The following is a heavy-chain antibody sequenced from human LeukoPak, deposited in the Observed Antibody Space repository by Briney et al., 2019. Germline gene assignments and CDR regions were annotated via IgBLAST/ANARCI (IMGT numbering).Heavy chain of an antibody. CDR1: GYTFTSYA. V-gene: IGHV7-4-1*02. CDR3: ARVSDPPGTTVTTPTPLPLDY. CDR2: INTNTGNP. Sequence: GASVKVSCKASGYTFTSYAMNWVPQAPGQGLEWMGWINTNTGNPTYAQGFTGRFVFSLDTSVSTAYLQISSLKAEDTAVYYCARVSDPPGTTVTTPTPLPLDYWGQGTLVTVSS. D-gene: IGHD4-17*01. J-gene: IGHJ4*02.